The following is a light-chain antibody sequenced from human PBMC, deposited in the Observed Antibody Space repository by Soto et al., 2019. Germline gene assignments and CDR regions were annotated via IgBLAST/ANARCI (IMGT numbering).Light chain of an antibody. CDR2: DAS. Sequence: EIVLTQSPATLSLSPGERATLSCRASQSVSSYLAWYQQKPGQAPRLLIYDASNRATGIPARFSGSGSGTDFTLTISSLEPEDFAVYYCQQFEYSPPQWTFGQGTKVDI. CDR3: QQFEYSPPQWT. V-gene: IGKV3-11*01. J-gene: IGKJ1*01. CDR1: QSVSSY.